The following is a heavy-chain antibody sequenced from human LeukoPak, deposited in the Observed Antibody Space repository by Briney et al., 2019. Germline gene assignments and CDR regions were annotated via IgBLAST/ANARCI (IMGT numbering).Heavy chain of an antibody. D-gene: IGHD1-26*01. CDR3: ARVQGYSGSYSAFDI. CDR1: GFTFSSYA. CDR2: ISYDGSNK. Sequence: GGSLRLSCAASGFTFSSYAMHWVRQAPGKGLEWVAVISYDGSNKYYADSVKGRFTISRDNSKNTLYLQMNSLRAEDTAVYYCARVQGYSGSYSAFDIWGQGTMVTVSS. J-gene: IGHJ3*02. V-gene: IGHV3-30-3*01.